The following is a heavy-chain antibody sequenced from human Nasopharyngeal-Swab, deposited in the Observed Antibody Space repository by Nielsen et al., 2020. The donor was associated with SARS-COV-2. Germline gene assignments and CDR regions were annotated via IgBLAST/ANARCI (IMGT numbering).Heavy chain of an antibody. V-gene: IGHV3-21*01. D-gene: IGHD2-8*01. Sequence: GESLKISCAASGFTFSSYSMNWVRQAPGKGLEWVSSISSSSSYIYYADSVKGRFTISRDNAKNLLYLQMNSLRAEDTAVYYCARAEGGLYAPDYWGQGTLVTVSS. J-gene: IGHJ4*02. CDR1: GFTFSSYS. CDR2: ISSSSSYI. CDR3: ARAEGGLYAPDY.